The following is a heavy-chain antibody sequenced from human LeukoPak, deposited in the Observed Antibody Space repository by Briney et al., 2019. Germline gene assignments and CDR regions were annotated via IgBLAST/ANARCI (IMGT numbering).Heavy chain of an antibody. V-gene: IGHV3-23*01. Sequence: GGSLRLSCAASGFTFSSYAMSWVRQAPGKELEWVSAISGSGGSTYYADSVKGRFTISRDNSKNTLYLQMNSLRAEDTAVYYCAKDQGLPYYDFWSGYLNWFDPWGQGTLVTVSS. CDR3: AKDQGLPYYDFWSGYLNWFDP. D-gene: IGHD3-3*01. CDR1: GFTFSSYA. J-gene: IGHJ5*02. CDR2: ISGSGGST.